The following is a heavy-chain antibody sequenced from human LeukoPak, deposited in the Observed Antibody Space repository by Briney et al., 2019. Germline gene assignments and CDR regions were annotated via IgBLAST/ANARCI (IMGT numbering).Heavy chain of an antibody. CDR2: INPKSGGT. D-gene: IGHD6-13*01. Sequence: ASVKVSCKASGYTFTGYYMHWVRQAPGQGLEWMGRINPKSGGTNYAQKFQGRVTMARDTSISTAYMEMSRLRSDDTAVYYCARSSSRPLDYWGQGTLVTVSS. J-gene: IGHJ4*02. CDR3: ARSSSRPLDY. V-gene: IGHV1-2*06. CDR1: GYTFTGYY.